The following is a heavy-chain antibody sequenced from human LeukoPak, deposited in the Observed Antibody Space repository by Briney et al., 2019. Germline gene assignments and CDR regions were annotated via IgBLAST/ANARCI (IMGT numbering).Heavy chain of an antibody. D-gene: IGHD6-13*01. V-gene: IGHV3-9*01. J-gene: IGHJ4*02. CDR3: AAAGTGFFDY. Sequence: GRSLRLSCAASGLTFDDYAMHWVRQAPGKGLEWVSGISWSSDSITYADSVKGRFTISRDNAKNSLYLQVNSLRAEDTALYYCAAAGTGFFDYWGQGTLVTVSS. CDR1: GLTFDDYA. CDR2: ISWSSDSI.